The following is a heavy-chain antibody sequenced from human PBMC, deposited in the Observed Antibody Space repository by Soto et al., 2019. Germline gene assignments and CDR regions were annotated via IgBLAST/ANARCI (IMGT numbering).Heavy chain of an antibody. CDR3: ARKKSYCSGGSCNDY. V-gene: IGHV4-30-4*01. D-gene: IGHD2-15*01. CDR1: GGSISSGDYY. J-gene: IGHJ4*02. CDR2: IYYSGST. Sequence: QVQLQESGPGLVKPSQTLSLTCTVSGGSISSGDYYWSWIRQPPGKGLEWIGYIYYSGSTYYNPSLKGRFTISVDTSKNQFSLKLSSVTAADTAVYYCARKKSYCSGGSCNDYWGQGTLVTVSS.